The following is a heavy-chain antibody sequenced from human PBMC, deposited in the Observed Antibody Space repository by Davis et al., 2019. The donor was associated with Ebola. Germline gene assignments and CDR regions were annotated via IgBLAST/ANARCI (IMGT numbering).Heavy chain of an antibody. D-gene: IGHD5-18*01. CDR1: GGSISSYY. Sequence: MPSETLSLTCTVSGGSISSYYWSWIRQPPGKGLEWIGYIYYSGSTYYNPSLKSRVTISVDTSKNQFSLKLSSVTAADTAVYYCARDRISDTAMVYYYYGMDVWGQGTTVTVSS. J-gene: IGHJ6*02. V-gene: IGHV4-59*12. CDR3: ARDRISDTAMVYYYYGMDV. CDR2: IYYSGST.